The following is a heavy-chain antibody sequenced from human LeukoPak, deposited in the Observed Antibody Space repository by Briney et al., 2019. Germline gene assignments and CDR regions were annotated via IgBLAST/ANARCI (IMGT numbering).Heavy chain of an antibody. CDR1: GGTFSSYA. Sequence: ASVKVSCKASGGTFSSYAISWVRQAPGQGLEWMGGIIPIFGTANYAQKFQGRVTITTDESTSTAYMELSSLRSEDTAVYYCASSSVPAAFFPGYYYYYMDVWGKGTTVTVSS. CDR3: ASSSVPAAFFPGYYYYYMDV. D-gene: IGHD2-2*01. V-gene: IGHV1-69*05. J-gene: IGHJ6*03. CDR2: IIPIFGTA.